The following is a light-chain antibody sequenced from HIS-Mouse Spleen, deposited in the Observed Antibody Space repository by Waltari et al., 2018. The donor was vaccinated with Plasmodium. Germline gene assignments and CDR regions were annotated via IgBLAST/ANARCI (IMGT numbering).Light chain of an antibody. CDR3: AAWDDSLNGVV. Sequence: QSVLTQPPSASGTPGQRVTISCSGSISSIGSNTVNWYQQLPGTAPKLLIYSNNQRTSGVPDRFSGSKSGTSASLDISGLQSEDEADYYCAAWDDSLNGVVFAGGTKLTVL. CDR2: SNN. J-gene: IGLJ2*01. CDR1: ISSIGSNT. V-gene: IGLV1-44*01.